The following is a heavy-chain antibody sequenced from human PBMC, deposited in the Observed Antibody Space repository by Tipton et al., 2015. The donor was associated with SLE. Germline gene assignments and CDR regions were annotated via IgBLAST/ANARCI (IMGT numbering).Heavy chain of an antibody. Sequence: TLSLTCSVSGGSISGTHYYWDWIRQPPGKGPEWIGRITNNGNTYYIPSLQSRVTMSVDTSKNHFSLKLSSVTAADTAVYYCTRGLYGGSSVWGQGTMVTVSS. CDR1: GGSISGTHYY. CDR3: TRGLYGGSSV. D-gene: IGHD1-26*01. J-gene: IGHJ3*01. CDR2: ITNNGNT. V-gene: IGHV4-39*02.